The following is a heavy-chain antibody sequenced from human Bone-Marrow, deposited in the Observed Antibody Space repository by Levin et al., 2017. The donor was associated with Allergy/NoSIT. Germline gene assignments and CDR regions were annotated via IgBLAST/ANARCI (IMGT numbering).Heavy chain of an antibody. CDR1: GFTFSDHY. Sequence: GESLKISCAASGFTFSDHYMDWVRQAPGKGLEWVGRTRNKANSYTTEYAASVKGRFTISRDDSKNSLYLQMNSLKTEDTAVYYCAREGSYYDILTGYVGYYYDYMDVWGKGTTVTVSS. D-gene: IGHD3-9*01. CDR3: AREGSYYDILTGYVGYYYDYMDV. J-gene: IGHJ6*03. CDR2: TRNKANSYTT. V-gene: IGHV3-72*01.